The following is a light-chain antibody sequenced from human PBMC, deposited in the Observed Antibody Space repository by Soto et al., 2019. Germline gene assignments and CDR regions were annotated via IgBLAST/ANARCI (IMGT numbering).Light chain of an antibody. J-gene: IGKJ1*01. CDR2: DAS. Sequence: EIVLTQSPATLSLSPGERATLSCRASQSVSSDLGWYQQKPGQAPRLLIYDASTRATGVPARFSGSGSGTEFTLTISSLQPEDFATYYCQQLDSYPRTFGQGTKVDNK. CDR3: QQLDSYPRT. V-gene: IGKV3-11*01. CDR1: QSVSSD.